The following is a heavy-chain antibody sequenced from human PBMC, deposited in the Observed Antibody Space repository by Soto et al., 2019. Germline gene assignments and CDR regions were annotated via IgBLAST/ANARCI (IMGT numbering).Heavy chain of an antibody. J-gene: IGHJ6*02. CDR1: GGTFSSYA. D-gene: IGHD2-2*01. Sequence: SVKVSCKASGGTFSSYAISWVRQAPGQGLEWMGGIIPIFGTANYAQKFQGRVTITADESTSTAYMELSSLRSEDTAVYYCARRYCSSTSCLKYYYYYYGMDVWGQGTTVTVSS. V-gene: IGHV1-69*13. CDR2: IIPIFGTA. CDR3: ARRYCSSTSCLKYYYYYYGMDV.